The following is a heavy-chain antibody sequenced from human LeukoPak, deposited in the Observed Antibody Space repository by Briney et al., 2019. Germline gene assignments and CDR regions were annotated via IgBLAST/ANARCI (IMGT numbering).Heavy chain of an antibody. J-gene: IGHJ4*02. CDR1: GGSISSGGYS. V-gene: IGHV4-30-2*02. D-gene: IGHD5-18*01. CDR2: IYHSGST. CDR3: ASGDTAMVSGVY. Sequence: SQTLSLTCAVSGGSISSGGYSWSWIRQPPGKGLEWIGYIYHSGSTYYNPSLKSRVTISVDRSKNQFSLKLSPVTAADTAVYYCASGDTAMVSGVYWGQGTLVTVSS.